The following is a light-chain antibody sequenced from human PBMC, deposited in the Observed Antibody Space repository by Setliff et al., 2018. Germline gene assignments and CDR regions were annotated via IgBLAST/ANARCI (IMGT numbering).Light chain of an antibody. CDR2: RNN. V-gene: IGLV1-44*01. J-gene: IGLJ1*01. CDR3: AAWDDSLNGRYV. CDR1: SSNIGSNT. Sequence: QSVLTQPPSASGTPGQRVTISCSGSSSNIGSNTVNWYQKFPGTAPKLLIYRNNQRPSGVPDRFSGSKSATSASLAISGLQAEDEADYYCAAWDDSLNGRYVFGTGTKVTVL.